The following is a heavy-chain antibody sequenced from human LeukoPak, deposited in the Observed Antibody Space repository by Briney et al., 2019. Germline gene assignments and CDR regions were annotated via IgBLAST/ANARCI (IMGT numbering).Heavy chain of an antibody. V-gene: IGHV4-39*01. D-gene: IGHD4-17*01. CDR2: IYYSGST. Sequence: SETLSLTCTVSGGSISSSSYYWGWIRQPPGKGLEWIGSIYYSGSTYYNPSLKSRVTISVDTSKNQFSLKLSSVTAADTAVYYCARLLSTVTTGFLFDPWGQGTLVTVSS. CDR1: GGSISSSSYY. CDR3: ARLLSTVTTGFLFDP. J-gene: IGHJ5*02.